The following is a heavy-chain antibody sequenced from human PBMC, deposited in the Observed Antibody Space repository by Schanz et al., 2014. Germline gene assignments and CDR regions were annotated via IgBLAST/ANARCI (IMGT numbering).Heavy chain of an antibody. D-gene: IGHD5-12*01. J-gene: IGHJ4*02. Sequence: QVQLVQSGAEVKKPGASVKVSCKASGYTFTSYGISWVRQAPGQGLEWMGRIVPIAGITNYAQRFQGRVTITADKSSDTAYMELSSLRSDDTAVYYCARAFGGYDPAGALDYWGQGTLVTVSS. CDR2: IVPIAGIT. V-gene: IGHV1-18*01. CDR3: ARAFGGYDPAGALDY. CDR1: GYTFTSYG.